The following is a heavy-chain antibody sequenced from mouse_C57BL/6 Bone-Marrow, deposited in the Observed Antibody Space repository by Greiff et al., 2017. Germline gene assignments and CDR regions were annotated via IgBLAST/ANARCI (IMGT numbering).Heavy chain of an antibody. CDR2: IDPANGNT. Sequence: VQLKESVAELVRPGASVKLSCTASGFNIKNTYMHWVKQRPEQGLEWVGRIDPANGNTKYAPKFQGKATITADTSSNTAYLQLSSLTSEDTAIYYCARDYYGSGYFDVWGTGTTVTVSS. V-gene: IGHV14-3*01. CDR3: ARDYYGSGYFDV. D-gene: IGHD1-1*01. J-gene: IGHJ1*03. CDR1: GFNIKNTY.